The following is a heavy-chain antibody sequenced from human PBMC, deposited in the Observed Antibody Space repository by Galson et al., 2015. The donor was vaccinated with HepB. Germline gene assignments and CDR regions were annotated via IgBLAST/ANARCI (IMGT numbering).Heavy chain of an antibody. CDR2: TNPTGGST. Sequence: SVKVSCKASGYTFTRYYMHWVRQAPGQGLEWMAITNPTGGSTIYAQIFQDRVTVSTDTSTSTVYMELSSLRFEDTAVYYCAKDLGGIAARGYYYGMDVWGQGTPVTVSS. J-gene: IGHJ6*02. CDR3: AKDLGGIAARGYYYGMDV. V-gene: IGHV1-46*01. D-gene: IGHD6-6*01. CDR1: GYTFTRYY.